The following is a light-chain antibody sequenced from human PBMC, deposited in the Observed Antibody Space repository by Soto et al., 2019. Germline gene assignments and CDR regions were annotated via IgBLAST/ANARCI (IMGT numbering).Light chain of an antibody. CDR3: MQRLETPRT. CDR2: MGS. Sequence: DIVMTQSPLSLPVTPGEPASISCRSSQTLMHSNGYTFLDWYLRKPGQSPQLLIYMGSNRESRVLERFSGSGAGTEFTLRLSRVEAEDVGVYYCMQRLETPRTFGQGTNVQI. V-gene: IGKV2-28*01. J-gene: IGKJ1*01. CDR1: QTLMHSNGYTF.